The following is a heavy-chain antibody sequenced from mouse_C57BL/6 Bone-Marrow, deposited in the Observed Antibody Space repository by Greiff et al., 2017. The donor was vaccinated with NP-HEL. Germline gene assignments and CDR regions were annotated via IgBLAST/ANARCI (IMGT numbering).Heavy chain of an antibody. CDR2: ISDGGSYT. CDR3: AREGGRNSWFAY. J-gene: IGHJ3*01. V-gene: IGHV5-4*01. CDR1: GFTFSSYA. Sequence: EVQLVESGGGLVKPGGSLKLSCAASGFTFSSYAMSWVRQTPEKRLEWVATISDGGSYTYYPDNVKGRFTISRDNAKNNLYLQMSHLKSEDTAMYYCAREGGRNSWFAYWGQGTLVTVSA. D-gene: IGHD2-1*01.